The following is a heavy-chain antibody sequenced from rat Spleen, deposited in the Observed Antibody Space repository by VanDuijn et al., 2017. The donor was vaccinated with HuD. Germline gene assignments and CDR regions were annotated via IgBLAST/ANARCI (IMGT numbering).Heavy chain of an antibody. J-gene: IGHJ2*01. V-gene: IGHV2-47*01. CDR1: GLSLTSNS. Sequence: QVQLKESGPGLVQPSQTLSLTCTVSGLSLTSNSVSWIRQPPGKGLEWIGVIWNHGGTDYNSAIKSRLSITRDTSKSQVFLKMNSLQTEDTARYFCARGSVFFDYWGQGVMVTVSS. CDR2: IWNHGGT. CDR3: ARGSVFFDY.